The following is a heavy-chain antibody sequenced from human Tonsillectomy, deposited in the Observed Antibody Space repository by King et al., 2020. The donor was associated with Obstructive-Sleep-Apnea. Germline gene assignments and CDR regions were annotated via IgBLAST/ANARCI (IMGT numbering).Heavy chain of an antibody. CDR1: GFTFSSYA. CDR3: VKDRIVTGTTGYYFDY. CDR2: ISSNGGST. J-gene: IGHJ4*02. V-gene: IGHV3-64D*06. Sequence: EVQLVESGGGLVQPGGSLRLSCSASGFTFSSYAMHWVRQAPGKGLEYVSAISSNGGSTYYADSVKGRFTISRDNSKNTLYLQMSSLRAEDTAVYYCVKDRIVTGTTGYYFDYWGQGTLVTVSS. D-gene: IGHD1-20*01.